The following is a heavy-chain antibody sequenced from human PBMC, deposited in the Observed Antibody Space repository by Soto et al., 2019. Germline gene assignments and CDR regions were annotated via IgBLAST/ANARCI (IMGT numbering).Heavy chain of an antibody. D-gene: IGHD3-3*01. V-gene: IGHV3-23*01. CDR2: ISGSGGST. Sequence: GGSLRLSCAASGFTFSSYAMSWVRQAPGKGLEWVSAISGSGGSTYYADSAKGRFTISRDNSKNTLYLQMNSLRAEDTAVYYCAKTYYDFWSGYYPGRWGQGTLVTVSS. J-gene: IGHJ4*02. CDR3: AKTYYDFWSGYYPGR. CDR1: GFTFSSYA.